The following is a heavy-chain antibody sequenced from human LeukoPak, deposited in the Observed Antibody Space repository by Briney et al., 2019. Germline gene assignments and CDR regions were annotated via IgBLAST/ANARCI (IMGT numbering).Heavy chain of an antibody. Sequence: PGGSLRLSCAASGFTFNNYAMTWVRQAPGKGLEWVSVVSGSGDNTNYADSVKGRFTISRDNSKNTLYLQMNSLRAEDTAVYYCAKDWDYWGQGTLVTVSS. CDR3: AKDWDY. CDR2: VSGSGDNT. J-gene: IGHJ4*02. V-gene: IGHV3-23*01. CDR1: GFTFNNYA.